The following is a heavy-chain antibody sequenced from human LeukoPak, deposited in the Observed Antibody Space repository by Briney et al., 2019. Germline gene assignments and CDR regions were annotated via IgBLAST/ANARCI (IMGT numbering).Heavy chain of an antibody. D-gene: IGHD3-16*01. CDR3: ARAGLGAFDI. Sequence: GGSLRLFCAASGFTVSSNYMSWVCRAPGKGLEWASVIYSGGSTYYADYAKRRFTISRDDSKNKLYFQLNSIRVADTAVYYCARAGLGAFDIWGQGTMVTVSS. J-gene: IGHJ3*02. CDR2: IYSGGST. V-gene: IGHV3-53*01. CDR1: GFTVSSNY.